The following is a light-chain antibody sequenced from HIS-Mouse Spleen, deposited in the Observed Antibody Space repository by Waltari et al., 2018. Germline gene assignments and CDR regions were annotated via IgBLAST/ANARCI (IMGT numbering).Light chain of an antibody. CDR3: AAWDDSLSGWV. V-gene: IGLV1-47*01. CDR1: SSNIGSNY. Sequence: QSVLTQPPSASGTPGQRVTISCSGSSSNIGSNYVYWYQQLPGTAPKLLIYRMNKRTSGVPGRFSGSKSGTAASLAISGLRSEDEADYYCAAWDDSLSGWVFGGGTKLTVL. CDR2: RMN. J-gene: IGLJ3*02.